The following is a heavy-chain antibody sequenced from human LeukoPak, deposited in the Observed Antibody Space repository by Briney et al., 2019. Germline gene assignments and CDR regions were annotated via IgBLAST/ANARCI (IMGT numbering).Heavy chain of an antibody. Sequence: GRSLRLSCPASGFTFDDYALQWLRQAPGKGMEGVSGISWNSGSIGDADSLKGRFTISRDNAKNSLYLQMNSLRAEDTASYYCAKDIGFLGSSSGIDYWGQGTLVTVSS. CDR3: AKDIGFLGSSSGIDY. CDR2: ISWNSGSI. CDR1: GFTFDDYA. D-gene: IGHD6-6*01. J-gene: IGHJ4*02. V-gene: IGHV3-9*01.